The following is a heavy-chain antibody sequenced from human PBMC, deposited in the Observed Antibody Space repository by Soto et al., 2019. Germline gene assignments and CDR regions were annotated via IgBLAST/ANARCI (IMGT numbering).Heavy chain of an antibody. J-gene: IGHJ6*02. Sequence: ASVKVSCKASGFTFTSSAVQWVRQARGQRLEWIGWIVVGSGNTNYAQKFQERVTITRDMSTSTAYMELSSLRSEDTAVYYCAADIWGSSGALDYYYYGMDVWAQGTTVTVSS. V-gene: IGHV1-58*01. D-gene: IGHD6-6*01. CDR3: AADIWGSSGALDYYYYGMDV. CDR2: IVVGSGNT. CDR1: GFTFTSSA.